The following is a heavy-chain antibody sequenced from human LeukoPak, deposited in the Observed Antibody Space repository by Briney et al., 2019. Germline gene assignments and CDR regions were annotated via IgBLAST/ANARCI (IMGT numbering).Heavy chain of an antibody. Sequence: SETLSLTCTVSGGSISSSSYYWGWIRQPPGKGLEWIGSIYYTGSTYYNPSLNSRVTISVDTSKNQFSLKLSSVTAADTAVYYCARHTYGSGPFGGFDYWGQGTLVTVSS. CDR2: IYYTGST. D-gene: IGHD3-10*01. V-gene: IGHV4-39*01. CDR1: GGSISSSSYY. J-gene: IGHJ4*02. CDR3: ARHTYGSGPFGGFDY.